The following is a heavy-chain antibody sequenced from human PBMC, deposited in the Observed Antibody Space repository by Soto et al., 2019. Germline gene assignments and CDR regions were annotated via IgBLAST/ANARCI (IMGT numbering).Heavy chain of an antibody. V-gene: IGHV3-15*07. CDR1: GFTFSNAW. D-gene: IGHD1-7*01. CDR3: TTDGTGSTSGSIDY. CDR2: IKSKTDGGTT. Sequence: EVQLVESGGGLVKPGGSLRLSCAASGFTFSNAWMNWVRQAPGKGLEWVGRIKSKTDGGTTDYAAPVKGRFTISRDDSKNTLYLQMNSLKTEYTAVYYCTTDGTGSTSGSIDYWGQGTLVTVSS. J-gene: IGHJ4*02.